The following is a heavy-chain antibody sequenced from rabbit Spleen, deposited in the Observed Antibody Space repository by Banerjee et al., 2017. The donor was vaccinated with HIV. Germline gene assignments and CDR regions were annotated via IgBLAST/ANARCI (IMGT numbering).Heavy chain of an antibody. CDR1: GFDLSNYG. D-gene: IGHD3-1*01. Sequence: QLVESGGGLVQPGGSLKLSCKASGFDLSNYGVSWVRQAPGKGLEWIGYIDPIFSSTHYATWVNGRFTISSHSAQNTLYLQLNSLTAADTATYFCARDLASVVGWNFSLWGQGTLVTVS. V-gene: IGHV1S7*01. CDR3: ARDLASVVGWNFSL. J-gene: IGHJ3*01. CDR2: IDPIFSST.